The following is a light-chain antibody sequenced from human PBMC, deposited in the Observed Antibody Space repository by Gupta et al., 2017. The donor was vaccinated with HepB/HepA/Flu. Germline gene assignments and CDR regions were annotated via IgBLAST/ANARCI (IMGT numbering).Light chain of an antibody. Sequence: QTVVTQAPSVTVSPGGTVTLTCASNTGAVTSTYYPSWFQKKPGQAPRPLIYTTNNKHAWTPARFSGSVLGDKAAPXLXGALAEXEDEYDYLVHFGGAWVFGGGTKLTVL. V-gene: IGLV7-43*01. CDR2: TTN. J-gene: IGLJ2*01. CDR1: TGAVTSTYY. CDR3: LVHFGGAWV.